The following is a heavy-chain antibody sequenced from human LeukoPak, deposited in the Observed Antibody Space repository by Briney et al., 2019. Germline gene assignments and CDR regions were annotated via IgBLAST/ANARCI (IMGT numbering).Heavy chain of an antibody. J-gene: IGHJ4*02. Sequence: SETLSLTCTLYGDSFNGSYSSWIRQPPGEGLEWIGEINQSGGTHYNPARWSRLTISIDTSKNKFSLQLTSVTPPDTGVYFCARVSNILISFGGAISYFDYWGQGALVTVSS. CDR2: INQSGGT. CDR1: GDSFNGSY. V-gene: IGHV4-34*01. D-gene: IGHD3-16*02. CDR3: ARVSNILISFGGAISYFDY.